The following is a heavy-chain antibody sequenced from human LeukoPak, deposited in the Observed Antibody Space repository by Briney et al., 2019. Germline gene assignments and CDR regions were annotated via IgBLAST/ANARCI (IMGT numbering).Heavy chain of an antibody. J-gene: IGHJ3*02. CDR3: ARETRLHSGSYSNDAFDI. CDR1: GGSISSYY. Sequence: SETLSLTCTVSGGSISSYYWSWIRQPPGKGLEWIGYISYSGSTDYNPSLKSRVTISLDTSKNQFFLRLSSVTAADTDVYYCARETRLHSGSYSNDAFDIWGQGTMVTVSS. CDR2: ISYSGST. D-gene: IGHD1-26*01. V-gene: IGHV4-59*01.